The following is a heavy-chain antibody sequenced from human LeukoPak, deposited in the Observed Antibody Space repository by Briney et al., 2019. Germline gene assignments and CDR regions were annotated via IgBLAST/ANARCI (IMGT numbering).Heavy chain of an antibody. CDR1: GFTFSSYA. Sequence: GGSLRLSCAASGFTFSSYAMHWVRQAPGKGLEWVAVISYDGSNKYYADSVKGRFTISRDSSKNTLYLQMNSLRAEDTAVYYCARGSEITMVRGVLDYWGQGTLVTVSS. CDR3: ARGSEITMVRGVLDY. J-gene: IGHJ4*02. V-gene: IGHV3-30-3*01. D-gene: IGHD3-10*01. CDR2: ISYDGSNK.